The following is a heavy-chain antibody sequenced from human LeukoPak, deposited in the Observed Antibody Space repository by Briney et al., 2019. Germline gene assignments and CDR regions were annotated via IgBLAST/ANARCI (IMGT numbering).Heavy chain of an antibody. J-gene: IGHJ4*02. D-gene: IGHD6-13*01. CDR3: ARDPEGGSSWDY. V-gene: IGHV3-53*01. Sequence: GVSLRLSCAASEFTFSSYAMSWVRQAPGKGLEWVSVIYSGGSTYYADSVKGRFTISRDNSKNTLYLQMNSLRAEDTAVYYCARDPEGGSSWDYWGQGTLVTVSS. CDR1: EFTFSSYA. CDR2: IYSGGST.